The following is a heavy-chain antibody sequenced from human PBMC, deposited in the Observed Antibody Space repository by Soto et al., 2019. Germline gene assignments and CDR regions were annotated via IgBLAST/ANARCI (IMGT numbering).Heavy chain of an antibody. V-gene: IGHV3-23*01. CDR3: ARSLPGTYGAFDL. J-gene: IGHJ3*01. CDR2: ISGSGGST. D-gene: IGHD1-7*01. CDR1: GFTFSSYA. Sequence: EVQLLESGGGLVQPGGSLRLSCAASGFTFSSYAMTWVRQAPGKGLEWVSVISGSGGSTYYADSVKGRFTISRDNSRNTVYLQMDSLRAEDTAVYYCARSLPGTYGAFDLWGQGTMVTVSS.